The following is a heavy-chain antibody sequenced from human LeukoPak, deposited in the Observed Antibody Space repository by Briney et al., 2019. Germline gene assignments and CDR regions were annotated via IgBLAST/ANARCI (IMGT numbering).Heavy chain of an antibody. J-gene: IGHJ6*02. V-gene: IGHV4-34*09. CDR1: GGSFSGYY. Sequence: SETLSLTCAVYGGSFSGYYWSWIRQPPGKGLEWIGYIYYSGSTYYNPSLKSRVTISVDTSKNQFSLKLSSVTAADTAVYYCARDRIRFLEWLFPNYYYGMDVWGQGTTVTVSS. CDR3: ARDRIRFLEWLFPNYYYGMDV. CDR2: IYYSGST. D-gene: IGHD3-3*01.